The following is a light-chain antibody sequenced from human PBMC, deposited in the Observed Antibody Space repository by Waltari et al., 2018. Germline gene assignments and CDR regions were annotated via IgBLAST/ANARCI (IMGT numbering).Light chain of an antibody. CDR1: KLGDNY. CDR2: QDN. V-gene: IGLV3-1*01. J-gene: IGLJ2*01. Sequence: SYDLTQPPSVSVSPGQTAPITCPGDKLGDNYVCWYQQRPGQSPVLLVFQDNKRTSGIPERFSGSNSGNTATLTISGTQAMDEADYYCQAWDSGVIFGGGTKLTVL. CDR3: QAWDSGVI.